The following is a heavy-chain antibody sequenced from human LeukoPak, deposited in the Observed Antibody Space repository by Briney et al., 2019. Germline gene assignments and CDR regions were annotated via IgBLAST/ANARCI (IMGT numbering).Heavy chain of an antibody. D-gene: IGHD4-11*01. Sequence: PSETLCLTCTVSGVSINSYSWSWVRQPPGKGVEWIRYVSDTGSTNYSPPLKSRVPISVDTSKNQFYLKLTSVTAADTAVYYCARTTTTFDDWGHGTLVTVSS. CDR3: ARTTTTFDD. CDR1: GVSINSYS. CDR2: VSDTGST. J-gene: IGHJ4*01. V-gene: IGHV4-59*01.